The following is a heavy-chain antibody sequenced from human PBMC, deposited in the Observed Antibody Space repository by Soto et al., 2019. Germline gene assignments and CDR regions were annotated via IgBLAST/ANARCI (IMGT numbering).Heavy chain of an antibody. CDR3: ASGVWDCSGGSCYWFDP. D-gene: IGHD2-15*01. J-gene: IGHJ5*02. V-gene: IGHV1-69*06. CDR2: IIPIFGTA. Sequence: QVQLVQSGAEVKKPGSSVKVSCKASGGTFSSYAISWVRQAPGQGLEWMGGIIPIFGTANYAQKFQGRVTITADKSTRTAYRELSRLRSEDTAVYYGASGVWDCSGGSCYWFDPWGQGTLVTVSS. CDR1: GGTFSSYA.